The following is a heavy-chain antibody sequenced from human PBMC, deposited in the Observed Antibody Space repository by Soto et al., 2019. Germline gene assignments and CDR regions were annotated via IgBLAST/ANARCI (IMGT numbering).Heavy chain of an antibody. V-gene: IGHV1-18*03. CDR2: ISAYNGNT. D-gene: IGHD3-10*01. CDR3: ARDYYAENWFDP. J-gene: IGHJ5*02. CDR1: GYSFTSYC. Sequence: ASVKVSCKASGYSFTSYCISWVRQAPGQGLEWMGWISAYNGNTNYAQKLQGRVTMTTDTSTSTAYMELRSLRSDDMAVYYCARDYYAENWFDPWGQGTMVTVSS.